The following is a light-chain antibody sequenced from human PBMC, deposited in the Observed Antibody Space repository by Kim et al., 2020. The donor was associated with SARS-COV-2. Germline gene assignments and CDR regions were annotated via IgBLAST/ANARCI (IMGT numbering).Light chain of an antibody. V-gene: IGLV3-9*01. CDR3: QVWDSNTVI. CDR1: NIGGKH. J-gene: IGLJ2*01. Sequence: SYELTQPLSVSVALGQTAKITCGGNNIGGKHVHWYQQKPGQAPVPVIYRNNNLPSGIPERFSGSNSGNAASLSITRVQVGDEAVYLCQVWDSNTVIFGGG. CDR2: RNN.